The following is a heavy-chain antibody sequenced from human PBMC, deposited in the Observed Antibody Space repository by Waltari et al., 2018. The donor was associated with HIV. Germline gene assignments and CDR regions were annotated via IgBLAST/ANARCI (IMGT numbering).Heavy chain of an antibody. Sequence: EVRLVESGGGSVQPGGSLPVSRVGSGFDFTNAWMSWVRQAPGKGREWLGRIKRNADGGRTDYTEPVQGRFTISRDDSKKLVYLEMNSLKREDTATYYCTTEKSWSPDFWGQGTLVTVSS. CDR3: TTEKSWSPDF. V-gene: IGHV3-15*01. CDR1: GFDFTNAW. J-gene: IGHJ4*02. CDR2: IKRNADGGRT. D-gene: IGHD3-3*01.